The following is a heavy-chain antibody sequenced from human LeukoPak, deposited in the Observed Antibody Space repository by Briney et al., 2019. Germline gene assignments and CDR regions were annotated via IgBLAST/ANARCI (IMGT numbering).Heavy chain of an antibody. J-gene: IGHJ3*02. V-gene: IGHV4-4*07. CDR2: IYTNGTT. Sequence: SETLSLTCAVSGYSIISGYYWSWIRQPAGKGLELIGRIYTNGTTNYNPSLKSRVTISVDTSKNQFSLKLSSVTAADTAVYYCEREGIIDAFDIWGQGTVVTVSS. CDR3: EREGIIDAFDI. CDR1: GYSIISGYY.